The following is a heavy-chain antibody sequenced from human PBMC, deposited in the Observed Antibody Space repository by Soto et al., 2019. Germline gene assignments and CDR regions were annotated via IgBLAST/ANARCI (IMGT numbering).Heavy chain of an antibody. Sequence: SVKVSCKASGGTFSSYAISWVRQAPGQGLEWMGGIIPIFGTANYAQKFQGRVTITADESTSTAYMELSSLKAEDTAVYYCTTERCTGTNCFVKNAFDVWGQGTMVTVSS. V-gene: IGHV1-69*13. D-gene: IGHD1-1*01. CDR3: TTERCTGTNCFVKNAFDV. CDR1: GGTFSSYA. J-gene: IGHJ3*01. CDR2: IIPIFGTA.